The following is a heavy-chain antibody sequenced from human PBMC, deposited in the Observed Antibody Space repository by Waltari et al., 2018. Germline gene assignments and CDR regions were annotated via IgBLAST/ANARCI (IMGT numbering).Heavy chain of an antibody. CDR3: AIRRPAFDI. Sequence: EVQLLESGGGLVQPGGSLRLSCAASGFTFSSYAMSWVRQAPGKGLEWVAAISGGGGSTYYADSVKGRFTISRDHSKNTLYLQMNSLRAEETAVYYCAIRRPAFDIWGQGKMVTVSS. CDR2: ISGGGGST. V-gene: IGHV3-23*01. CDR1: GFTFSSYA. D-gene: IGHD3-16*01. J-gene: IGHJ3*02.